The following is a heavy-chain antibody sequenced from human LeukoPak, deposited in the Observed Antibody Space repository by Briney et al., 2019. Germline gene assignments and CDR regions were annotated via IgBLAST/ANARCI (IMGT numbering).Heavy chain of an antibody. D-gene: IGHD5-18*01. CDR3: ASLTRGASYGSYFDY. V-gene: IGHV3-74*01. CDR2: INSGGSTT. J-gene: IGHJ4*02. Sequence: SGGSLRLSCAASGFTFSSYWMHWVRHAPGKGLVWVSRINSGGSTTNYADSVKGRFTISRDNAKNTLYLQMNSLRAEDTAVYYCASLTRGASYGSYFDYWGQGTLVTVSS. CDR1: GFTFSSYW.